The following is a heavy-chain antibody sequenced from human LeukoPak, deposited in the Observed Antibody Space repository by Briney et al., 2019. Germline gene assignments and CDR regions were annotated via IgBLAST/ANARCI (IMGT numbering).Heavy chain of an antibody. J-gene: IGHJ4*02. Sequence: SQTLSLTCAVSGGSISSGGYSWSWIRQPPGKGLEWIGYIYHSGSTYYNPSLKSRVTISVDRSKNQFSLKLSSVTAADTAVYYCAREQLERQPFDYWGQGTLVTVSS. V-gene: IGHV4-30-2*01. CDR1: GGSISSGGYS. CDR3: AREQLERQPFDY. CDR2: IYHSGST. D-gene: IGHD1-1*01.